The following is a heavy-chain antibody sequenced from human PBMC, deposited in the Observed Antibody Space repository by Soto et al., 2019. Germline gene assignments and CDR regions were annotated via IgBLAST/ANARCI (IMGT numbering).Heavy chain of an antibody. CDR1: GGSISSYY. D-gene: IGHD2-15*01. CDR2: IYYSGST. CDR3: ARDIDCSGGSCYDY. J-gene: IGHJ4*02. V-gene: IGHV4-59*01. Sequence: PSETLSLTCTVSGGSISSYYWSWIRQPPGKGLEWIGYIYYSGSTNYNPSLKSRVTISVDTSKNQFSLKLSSVTAADTAVYYCARDIDCSGGSCYDYWGQGTLVTVS.